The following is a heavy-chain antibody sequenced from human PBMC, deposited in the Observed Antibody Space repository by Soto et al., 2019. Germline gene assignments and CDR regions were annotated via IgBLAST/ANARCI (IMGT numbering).Heavy chain of an antibody. D-gene: IGHD4-17*01. CDR3: ARFMTTVTTFDY. CDR1: GGSISSGGYS. V-gene: IGHV4-30-2*01. Sequence: SETLSLTCAVSGGSISSGGYSWSWIRQPPGKDLEWIGYIYHSGSTYYNPSLKSRVTISVDRSKNQFSLKLSSVTAADTAVYYCARFMTTVTTFDYWGQGTLVTVSS. J-gene: IGHJ4*02. CDR2: IYHSGST.